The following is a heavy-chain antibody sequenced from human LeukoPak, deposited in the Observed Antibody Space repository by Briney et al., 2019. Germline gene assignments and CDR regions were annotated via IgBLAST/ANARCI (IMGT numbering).Heavy chain of an antibody. CDR3: ARGTYYDFWSGYYNPNYFDY. J-gene: IGHJ4*02. CDR2: IYYSGST. V-gene: IGHV4-59*01. CDR1: GGSMSNYY. Sequence: PSETLSLTCSVSGGSMSNYYWSWIRQPPGKGLEWIGYIYYSGSTNYNPSLKSRVTISVDTSKNQFSLKLSSVTAADTAVYYCARGTYYDFWSGYYNPNYFDYWGQGTLVTVSS. D-gene: IGHD3-3*01.